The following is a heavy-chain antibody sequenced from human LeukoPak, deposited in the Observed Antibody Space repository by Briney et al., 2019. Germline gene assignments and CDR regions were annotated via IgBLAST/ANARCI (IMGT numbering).Heavy chain of an antibody. CDR3: AKDLSIVEYSSWD. J-gene: IGHJ4*02. CDR2: IRYDESNK. CDR1: GFTFSSYD. D-gene: IGHD6-19*01. Sequence: PGGSLRLSCAASGFTFSSYDRNWVRQAQGKGLEGVAFIRYDESNKYYADSVKGRFTISRDNSKNTLYLQMNSLRAEDTAVYYCAKDLSIVEYSSWDWSQGTLVTVSS. V-gene: IGHV3-30*02.